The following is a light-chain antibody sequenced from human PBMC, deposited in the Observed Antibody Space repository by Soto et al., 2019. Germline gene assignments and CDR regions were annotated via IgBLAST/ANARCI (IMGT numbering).Light chain of an antibody. CDR1: SSDVGGYNY. CDR3: RSYTSSSTLYV. Sequence: QSALTQPACVSGSPGQSITMSCTGTSSDVGGYNYVSWYQQHPGKAPKLVIYDVSNRPSGVSNRFFGSKSRNTASLTISGLQSEDEADYYCRSYTSSSTLYVFGTGTKVTAL. J-gene: IGLJ1*01. CDR2: DVS. V-gene: IGLV2-14*01.